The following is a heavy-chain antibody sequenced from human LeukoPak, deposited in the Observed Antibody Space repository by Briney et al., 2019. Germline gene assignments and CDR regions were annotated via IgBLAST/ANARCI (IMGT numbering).Heavy chain of an antibody. CDR2: VYYTGIT. Sequence: PSETLSLTCTLSGGSLTTNTFYWGWIRPPPGKGLAWIGTVYYTGITHYNPSLKSRITISVDTSKNHFSLNLTSVTAADTAVYFCARHGILTDHSIRYWGQGLLVTVSS. J-gene: IGHJ4*02. CDR1: GGSLTTNTFY. D-gene: IGHD3-9*01. CDR3: ARHGILTDHSIRY. V-gene: IGHV4-39*01.